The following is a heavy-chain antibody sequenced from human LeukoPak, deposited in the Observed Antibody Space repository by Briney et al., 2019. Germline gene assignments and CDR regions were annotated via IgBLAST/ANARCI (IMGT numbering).Heavy chain of an antibody. J-gene: IGHJ4*02. CDR1: GGSFSGYY. Sequence: SETLSLTCAVYGGSFSGYYWSWIRQPPGKGLEWIGEINHSGSTNYNPSLKSRVTISVDTSKNQFSLKLSSVTAADTAVYYCARHCLLYFDWLSHVGFFDYWGQGTLVTVSS. CDR2: INHSGST. D-gene: IGHD3-9*01. CDR3: ARHCLLYFDWLSHVGFFDY. V-gene: IGHV4-34*01.